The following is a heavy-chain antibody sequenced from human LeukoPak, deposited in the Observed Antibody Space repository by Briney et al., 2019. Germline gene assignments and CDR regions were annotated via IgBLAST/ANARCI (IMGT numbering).Heavy chain of an antibody. CDR2: INSDGSST. CDR3: AREGHGFPDRYYFDY. D-gene: IGHD1-14*01. CDR1: GFTFSSYW. J-gene: IGHJ4*02. Sequence: GGSLRLSCAASGFTFSSYWMHWVRQAPGKGLVWVSRINSDGSSTSYADSVKGRFTISRDNAKNTLYLQMNSLRAEDTAVYYCAREGHGFPDRYYFDYWGQGTLVTVSS. V-gene: IGHV3-74*01.